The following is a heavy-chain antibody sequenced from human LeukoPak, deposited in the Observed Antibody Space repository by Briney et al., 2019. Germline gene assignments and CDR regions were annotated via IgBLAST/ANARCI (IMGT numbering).Heavy chain of an antibody. Sequence: SETLSLTCAVYGGSFSGYYWSWIRQPPGKGLEWIGEINHSGSTNYNPSLKSRVTISVDTSKNQFSLKLSSVTAADTAVYYCARLSYYDILTGYQVRTRFDYWGQGTLVTVSS. CDR1: GGSFSGYY. CDR3: ARLSYYDILTGYQVRTRFDY. D-gene: IGHD3-9*01. CDR2: INHSGST. V-gene: IGHV4-34*01. J-gene: IGHJ4*02.